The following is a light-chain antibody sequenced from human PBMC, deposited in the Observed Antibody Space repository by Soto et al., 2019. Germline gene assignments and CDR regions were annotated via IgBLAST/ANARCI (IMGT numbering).Light chain of an antibody. V-gene: IGKV1-5*01. CDR3: QRYETFSGT. Sequence: DIHITHSPSTLSSSVLYTFTITCLASQGVSGWLAWYQQKPGEAPKLLIYAASALPRGVPSRFSGSGSGTKFTLTIASLQPDDFATYYCQRYETFSGTFGPGTKVDIK. J-gene: IGKJ1*01. CDR1: QGVSGW. CDR2: AAS.